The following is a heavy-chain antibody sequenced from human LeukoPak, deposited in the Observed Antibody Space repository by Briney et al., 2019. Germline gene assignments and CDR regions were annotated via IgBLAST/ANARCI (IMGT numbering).Heavy chain of an antibody. J-gene: IGHJ6*02. D-gene: IGHD1-26*01. CDR1: GFTFDDYA. V-gene: IGHV3-9*01. Sequence: PGGSLRLSCAASGFTFDDYAMHWVRQAPGKGLEWVSGISWNSGSIGYADSVKGRFTISRDNAKNSLYLQMNSLRAEDTASYYCAKDKMELDYGMDVWGQGTTVTVSS. CDR3: AKDKMELDYGMDV. CDR2: ISWNSGSI.